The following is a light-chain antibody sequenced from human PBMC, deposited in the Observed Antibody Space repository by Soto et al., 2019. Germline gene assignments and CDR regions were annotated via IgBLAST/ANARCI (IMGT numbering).Light chain of an antibody. CDR1: QSVSSSY. J-gene: IGKJ2*01. Sequence: EIVLTQSPGTLSLSPGERATLLCRASQSVSSSYLAWYQQKPGQAPRLLIYGASSRATGIPDRFSGSGSGTDVTLTISRLEPEDFAVYYCQQYGSSPYTFGQGTKLEIK. CDR3: QQYGSSPYT. CDR2: GAS. V-gene: IGKV3-20*01.